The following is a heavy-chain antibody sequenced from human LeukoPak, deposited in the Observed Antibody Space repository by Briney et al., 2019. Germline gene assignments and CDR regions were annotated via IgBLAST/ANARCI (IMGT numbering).Heavy chain of an antibody. CDR3: ARATYPYYFDY. J-gene: IGHJ4*02. V-gene: IGHV4-34*01. D-gene: IGHD2-2*01. CDR1: GGSFSGYY. CDR2: INYSGST. Sequence: SETLSLTCAVYGGSFSGYYWSWIRQPPGKGLEWIGEINYSGSTNYSPSLKSRVTISVDTSKNQFSLKLSSVTAADTAVYYCARATYPYYFDYWGQGTLVTVSS.